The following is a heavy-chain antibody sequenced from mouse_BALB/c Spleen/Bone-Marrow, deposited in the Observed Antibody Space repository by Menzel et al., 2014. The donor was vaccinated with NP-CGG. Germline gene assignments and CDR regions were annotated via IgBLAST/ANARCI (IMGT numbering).Heavy chain of an antibody. D-gene: IGHD1-1*01. CDR1: GFNIKDYY. CDR3: ARRYGSSSDY. Sequence: EVQLQQSGAELVRPGALVKLSCKASGFNIKDYYMHWVIQRPEQGLEWIGWIDPENGNTIYDPKFQGKASITADTSSNTAYLQLSSLTSEDTAVYYCARRYGSSSDYWGQDATLTDST. V-gene: IGHV14-1*02. J-gene: IGHJ2*01. CDR2: IDPENGNT.